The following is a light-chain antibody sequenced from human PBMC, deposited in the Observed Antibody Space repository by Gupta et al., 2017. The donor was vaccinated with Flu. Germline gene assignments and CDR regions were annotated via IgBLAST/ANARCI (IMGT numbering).Light chain of an antibody. CDR1: SSDVGGYNH. J-gene: IGLJ1*01. V-gene: IGLV2-14*01. CDR2: EVT. CDR3: NSYRSRGTLV. Sequence: QSSLTQPASVSGSPGQPITLPCTGTSSDVGGYNHVSWYQHHPGKAPKLIIYEVTNRPSGISNRFSASKSGNTASLTISGLQAEDEADYYCNSYRSRGTLVFGTGTKVTVL.